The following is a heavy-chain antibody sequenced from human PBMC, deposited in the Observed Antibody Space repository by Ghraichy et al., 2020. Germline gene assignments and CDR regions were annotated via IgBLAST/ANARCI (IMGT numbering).Heavy chain of an antibody. D-gene: IGHD3-3*01. CDR2: INHSGST. J-gene: IGHJ4*02. V-gene: IGHV4-34*01. Sequence: SETLSLTCAVYGGSFSDYFWSWIRQPPGKGLEWIGEINHSGSTNYNPSLRRRVTISLDTSKNQFSLKLSSVTAADTAVYYCARVKMHITILGIIITPPYFDYWGRGTLVTVAS. CDR3: ARVKMHITILGIIITPPYFDY. CDR1: GGSFSDYF.